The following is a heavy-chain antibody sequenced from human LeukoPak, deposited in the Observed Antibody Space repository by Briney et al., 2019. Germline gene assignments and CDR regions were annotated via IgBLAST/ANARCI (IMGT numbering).Heavy chain of an antibody. CDR3: AKEPSSSWYLRFFEY. D-gene: IGHD3-22*01. CDR1: GFTVSSNY. Sequence: GGSLRLSCAASGFTVSSNYMSWVRQAPGKGLEWVAVISDDGSEIYYADSVKGRFTISRDNSKNTVYLQMNSVRTEDTAVYHCAKEPSSSWYLRFFEYWGQGTLVTVSS. V-gene: IGHV3-30*18. CDR2: ISDDGSEI. J-gene: IGHJ4*02.